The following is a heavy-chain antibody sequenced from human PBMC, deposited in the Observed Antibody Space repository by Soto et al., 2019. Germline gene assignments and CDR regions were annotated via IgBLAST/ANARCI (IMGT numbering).Heavy chain of an antibody. J-gene: IGHJ4*02. V-gene: IGHV3-9*01. CDR2: VSWNSGAK. CDR1: GFSFDDFV. Sequence: LRLSCVASGFSFDDFVMNWVRQRPGKGLEWVSSVSWNSGAKLYADSVKGRFAISRDSAKKSVYLQMNSLRPDDTAFYYCAKGVATAVPALDYWGQGTLVTVSS. CDR3: AKGVATAVPALDY. D-gene: IGHD2-21*02.